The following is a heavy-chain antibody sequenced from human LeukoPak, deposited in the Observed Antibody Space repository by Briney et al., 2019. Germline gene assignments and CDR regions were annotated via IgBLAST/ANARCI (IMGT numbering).Heavy chain of an antibody. CDR3: ARDTIVGAADFDY. CDR1: GYTFTTYG. V-gene: IGHV1-18*01. Sequence: APLRVSCTASGYTFTTYGISWVRQAPGPRLECMGWISAYNGNKNYAQKLQGRVTMTTDTSTSTAYMELRSLRSDETAVYDCARDTIVGAADFDYWGQGALVTVSS. D-gene: IGHD1-26*01. J-gene: IGHJ4*02. CDR2: ISAYNGNK.